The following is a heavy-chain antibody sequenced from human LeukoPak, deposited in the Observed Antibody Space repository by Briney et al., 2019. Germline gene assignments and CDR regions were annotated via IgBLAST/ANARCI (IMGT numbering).Heavy chain of an antibody. CDR1: GFTFSNAW. D-gene: IGHD2-2*01. CDR2: IKSKTDGGTT. J-gene: IGHJ4*02. Sequence: PGGSLRLSCAASGFTFSNAWMSWVRQAPGKGLEWVGRIKSKTDGGTTDYAAPVKGRFTISRDDSKNTLYLQMSGLKTEDTAVYYCTTDPPKYCSSTSCPTDYWGQGTLVTVSS. V-gene: IGHV3-15*01. CDR3: TTDPPKYCSSTSCPTDY.